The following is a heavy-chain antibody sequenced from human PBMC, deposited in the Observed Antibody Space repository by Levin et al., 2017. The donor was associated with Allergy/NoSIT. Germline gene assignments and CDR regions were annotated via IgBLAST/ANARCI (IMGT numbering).Heavy chain of an antibody. CDR3: ARVGVPKYVWGSSRERYFDL. J-gene: IGHJ2*01. D-gene: IGHD3-16*02. Sequence: SQTLSLPCAVYGGSFSGYYWSWIRQPPGKGLEWIGEINHSGSINYNPSLKSRVTISVDTSKNQFSLKLTSVTAADTAVYYCARVGVPKYVWGSSRERYFDLWGRGTLVTVSS. CDR1: GGSFSGYY. V-gene: IGHV4-34*01. CDR2: INHSGSI.